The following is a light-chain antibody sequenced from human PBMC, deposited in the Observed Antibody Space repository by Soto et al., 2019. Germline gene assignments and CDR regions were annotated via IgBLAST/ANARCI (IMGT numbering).Light chain of an antibody. Sequence: QLVLTQSPSASASLGASVKLTCTLSSGHSSYAIAWHQQQPEKGPRYLMNLNSDGSHSKGDGIPDRFSGSSSGAERYLTISRLQSEDEADYYCQTWGTVMGVFGGGTKLTVL. J-gene: IGLJ2*01. V-gene: IGLV4-69*02. CDR3: QTWGTVMGV. CDR1: SGHSSYA. CDR2: LNSDGSH.